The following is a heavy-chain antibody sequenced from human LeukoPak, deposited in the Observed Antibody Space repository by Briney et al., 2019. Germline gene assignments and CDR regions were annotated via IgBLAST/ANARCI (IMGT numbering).Heavy chain of an antibody. V-gene: IGHV4-59*01. J-gene: IGHJ6*02. CDR2: IYYSGST. CDR3: ARELAAAGTYDYYSMDV. CDR1: GDSISSYY. Sequence: PSETLSLTCTVSGDSISSYYWSWIRQPPGKGLEWIGYIYYSGSTKYNPSLKSRVSISVDMSKNQFSLRLTSVTAADTAVYYCARELAAAGTYDYYSMDVWGQGTTVTVSS. D-gene: IGHD6-13*01.